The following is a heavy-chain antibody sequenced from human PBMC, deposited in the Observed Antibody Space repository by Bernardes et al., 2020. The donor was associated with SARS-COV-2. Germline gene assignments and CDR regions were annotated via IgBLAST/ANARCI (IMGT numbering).Heavy chain of an antibody. J-gene: IGHJ6*02. D-gene: IGHD6-19*01. V-gene: IGHV3-30*18. CDR1: GFTFSSYG. Sequence: WGSLRLSCAASGFTFSSYGMHWVRQAPGKGLEWVAIISYDGSNKYYADSVKGRFTIPRDNSKNTLYLQMNSLRAEDTAVYYCAKGISVAGYYYVMDVWGQGTTVTVSS. CDR3: AKGISVAGYYYVMDV. CDR2: ISYDGSNK.